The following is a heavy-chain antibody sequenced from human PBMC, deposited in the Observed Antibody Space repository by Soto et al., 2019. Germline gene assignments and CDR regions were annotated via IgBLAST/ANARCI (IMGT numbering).Heavy chain of an antibody. CDR3: ASTRRDGYNNYYYYYGMDV. V-gene: IGHV4-30-4*02. D-gene: IGHD5-12*01. Sequence: SETLSLTCTVSGGSISSGNYYWSWIRQPPGKGLEWIGFMSYSGSTSYNASLKSRVTISVDTSKNQFSLKLSSVTAADTAVYYCASTRRDGYNNYYYYYGMDVWGQGTTVTVSS. CDR2: MSYSGST. CDR1: GGSISSGNYY. J-gene: IGHJ6*02.